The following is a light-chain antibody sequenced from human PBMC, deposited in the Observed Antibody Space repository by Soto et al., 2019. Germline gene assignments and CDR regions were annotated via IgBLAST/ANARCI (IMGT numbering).Light chain of an antibody. V-gene: IGLV2-14*01. CDR2: EVS. CDR1: SSDVGGYNY. CDR3: TSYTTSSTWV. Sequence: QSALTQPASVSGSPGQPITISCTGTSSDVGGYNYVSWYQQHPGKAPKLMIYEVSNRPSGVSNRFSGSKSGNTASLTISGLQAEDEADYYCTSYTTSSTWVFGGGTK. J-gene: IGLJ3*02.